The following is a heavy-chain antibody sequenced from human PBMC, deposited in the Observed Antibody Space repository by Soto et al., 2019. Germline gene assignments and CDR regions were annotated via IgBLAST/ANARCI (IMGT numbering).Heavy chain of an antibody. Sequence: GGSLRLSCAASGFTFSSYGMTWVRQAPGKGLEWVSFSSATGAGTYYADSVKGRFTISRDNSKNTLYLQMTSLRANDTAVYYCAKDRRAGGNYGFYSDFWGQGALVTVSS. J-gene: IGHJ4*02. CDR2: SSATGAGT. V-gene: IGHV3-23*01. CDR1: GFTFSSYG. CDR3: AKDRRAGGNYGFYSDF. D-gene: IGHD1-7*01.